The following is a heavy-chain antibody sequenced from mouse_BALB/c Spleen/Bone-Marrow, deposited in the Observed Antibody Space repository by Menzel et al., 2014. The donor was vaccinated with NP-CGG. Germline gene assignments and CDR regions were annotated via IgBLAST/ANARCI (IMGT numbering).Heavy chain of an antibody. CDR1: GNTFTSYD. CDR3: VRSRLRDWYFDV. V-gene: IGHV1S56*01. D-gene: IGHD1-2*01. J-gene: IGHJ1*01. Sequence: VQLVESGVELVKPGASVKLSCKASGNTFTSYDINWVRQRPEQGLEWIGWIFPGDSTTKYNEKFKGKATLSTDKSSSTVHMQLSRLTSEDSAVYFCVRSRLRDWYFDVWGAGTTVTISS. CDR2: IFPGDSTT.